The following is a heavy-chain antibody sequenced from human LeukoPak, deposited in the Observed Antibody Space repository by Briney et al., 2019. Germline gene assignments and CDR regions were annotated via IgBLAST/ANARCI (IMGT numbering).Heavy chain of an antibody. CDR3: ARLVQGDYRARQHWFAP. J-gene: IGHJ5*02. CDR2: IYPGDSNT. Sequence: AGEALKIPCKDSGYRFTSNWIAWVRQMSGKGLERMRSIYPGDSNTKYSPSFQGQVPIPADKSITTAYLQWSNLKASDTAMYYCARLVQGDYRARQHWFAPWGQGTLVTVSS. D-gene: IGHD4-17*01. V-gene: IGHV5-51*01. CDR1: GYRFTSNW.